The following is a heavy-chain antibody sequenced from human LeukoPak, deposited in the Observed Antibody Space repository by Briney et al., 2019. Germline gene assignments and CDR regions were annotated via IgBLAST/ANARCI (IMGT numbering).Heavy chain of an antibody. CDR3: ARDRPHSGYDFDY. CDR1: GFTFSSYA. Sequence: GRSLRLSCAASGFTFSSYAMHWVRQAPGKGLEWVAVISYDGSNKYYADSVKGRFTISRDNSKNTLYLQMKSLRAEDTAIYYCARDRPHSGYDFDYWGQGTLVTVSS. V-gene: IGHV3-30-3*01. D-gene: IGHD5-12*01. J-gene: IGHJ4*02. CDR2: ISYDGSNK.